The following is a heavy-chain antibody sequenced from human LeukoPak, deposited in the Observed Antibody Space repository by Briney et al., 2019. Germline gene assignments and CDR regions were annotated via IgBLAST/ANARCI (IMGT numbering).Heavy chain of an antibody. V-gene: IGHV3-23*01. CDR3: AKAQFLGYSNSYYFDY. D-gene: IGHD4-11*01. J-gene: IGHJ4*02. Sequence: GGSLRLSCAASGFTFSSYAMSWVRQAPGKGLEWVSAISGSGGSTYYADSVKGRFTISRDNSKNTLYLQMNSLRAEDTAVYYCAKAQFLGYSNSYYFDYWGQGALVTVSS. CDR1: GFTFSSYA. CDR2: ISGSGGST.